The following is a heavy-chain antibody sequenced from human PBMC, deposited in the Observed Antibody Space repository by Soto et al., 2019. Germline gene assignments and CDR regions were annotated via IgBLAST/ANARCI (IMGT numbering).Heavy chain of an antibody. J-gene: IGHJ4*02. D-gene: IGHD2-2*01. Sequence: GGSLRLSCAASGFAFGNSWMNWVRQAPGKGLEWVANINQDGSNKNYVDSVKGRFTISRDNAKNSLYLQMNSLRAEDTAVYYCARDSLDVPAAMDPLWYFDYWGQGTLVTVSS. CDR2: INQDGSNK. V-gene: IGHV3-7*01. CDR1: GFAFGNSW. CDR3: ARDSLDVPAAMDPLWYFDY.